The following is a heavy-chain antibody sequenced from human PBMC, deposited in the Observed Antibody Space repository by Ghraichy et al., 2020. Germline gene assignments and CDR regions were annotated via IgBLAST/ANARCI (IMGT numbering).Heavy chain of an antibody. CDR3: ARCGILKLRPYYYGMDV. CDR2: INPNSGGT. D-gene: IGHD2-8*01. V-gene: IGHV1-2*04. CDR1: GYTFTGYY. J-gene: IGHJ6*02. Sequence: ASVKVSCKASGYTFTGYYMHWVRQAPGQGLEWMGWINPNSGGTNYAQKFQGWVTMTRDTSISTAYMELSRLRSDDTAVYYCARCGILKLRPYYYGMDVWGQGTTVTVSS.